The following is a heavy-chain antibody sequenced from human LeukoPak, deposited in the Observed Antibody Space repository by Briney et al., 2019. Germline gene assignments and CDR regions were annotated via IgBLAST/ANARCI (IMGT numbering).Heavy chain of an antibody. Sequence: SETLSLTCTVSGGSISSGDYYWSWIRQPPGKGLEWIGYIYYSGSTNYNPTLKSRVTISVDTSKNQFSLKLSSVTAADTAVYYCARVGDDYGGNSGWFDPWGQGTLVTVSS. D-gene: IGHD4-23*01. V-gene: IGHV4-61*08. CDR1: GGSISSGDYY. CDR3: ARVGDDYGGNSGWFDP. CDR2: IYYSGST. J-gene: IGHJ5*02.